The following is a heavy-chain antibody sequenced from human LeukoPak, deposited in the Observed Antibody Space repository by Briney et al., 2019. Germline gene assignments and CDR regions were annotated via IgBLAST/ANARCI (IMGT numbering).Heavy chain of an antibody. CDR1: GYTFTGYY. CDR3: ARGYYYDSSGYYH. CDR2: INPNSGGT. V-gene: IGHV1-2*02. Sequence: ASVKVSCKASGYTFTGYYMHWARQAPGQGLEWMGWINPNSGGTNYAQKFQGRVTMTRDTSISTAYMELSRLRSDDTAVYYCARGYYYDSSGYYHWGQGTLVTVSS. J-gene: IGHJ4*02. D-gene: IGHD3-22*01.